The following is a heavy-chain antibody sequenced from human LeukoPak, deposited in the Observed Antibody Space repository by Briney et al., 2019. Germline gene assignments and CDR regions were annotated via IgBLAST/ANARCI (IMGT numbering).Heavy chain of an antibody. Sequence: GGSLRLSCAASGFTFSDYYMSWIRQAPGKGLEWVSYISGTSSNTIHYGDSVKGRFTISRDNAKNSLYLQMNSLRAEDTAVYYCARGHGLNYFVYWGQGTLVTVSS. CDR2: ISGTSSNTI. CDR3: ARGHGLNYFVY. J-gene: IGHJ4*02. V-gene: IGHV3-11*01. CDR1: GFTFSDYY.